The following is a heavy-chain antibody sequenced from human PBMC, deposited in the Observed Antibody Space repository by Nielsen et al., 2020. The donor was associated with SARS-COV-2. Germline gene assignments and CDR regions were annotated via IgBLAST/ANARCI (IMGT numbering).Heavy chain of an antibody. CDR2: IIPILGIA. Sequence: SVKVSCKASGGTFSSYAISWVRQAPGQGLEWMGRIIPILGIANYAQKFQGRVTITADKSTSTAYMELGSLRSEDTAVYYCAREWVGGSLLRGGMDVWGQGTTVTVSS. D-gene: IGHD4-17*01. J-gene: IGHJ6*02. CDR3: AREWVGGSLLRGGMDV. V-gene: IGHV1-69*04. CDR1: GGTFSSYA.